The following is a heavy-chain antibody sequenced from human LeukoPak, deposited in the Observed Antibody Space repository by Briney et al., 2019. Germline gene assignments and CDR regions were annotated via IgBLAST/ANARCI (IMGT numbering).Heavy chain of an antibody. CDR1: GGSFSGYY. D-gene: IGHD6-13*01. CDR2: INHSGST. CDR3: ARKRYSSSQNWFDP. Sequence: SETLPLTCAVYGGSFSGYYWSWIRQPPGKGLEWIGEINHSGSTNYNPSLKSRVTISVDTSKNQFSLKLSSVTAADTAVYYCARKRYSSSQNWFDPWGQGTLVTVSS. J-gene: IGHJ5*02. V-gene: IGHV4-34*01.